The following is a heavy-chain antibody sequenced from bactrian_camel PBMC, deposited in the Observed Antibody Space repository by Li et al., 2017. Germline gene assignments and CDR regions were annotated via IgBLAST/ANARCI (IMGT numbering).Heavy chain of an antibody. CDR1: GFTDSRKF. Sequence: DVQLVESGGGSVQAGGSLRLSCAASGFTDSRKFVGWFRQAPGKEREGVASLSSGGGDTYYRNLAKGRFTISQDAATDTVYLQMGSLKPEDTAMYYCAALPRSSLYACNSYTIKFGVHNQGTQVTVS. J-gene: IGHJ4*01. D-gene: IGHD2*01. CDR2: LSSGGGDT. V-gene: IGHV3S40*01.